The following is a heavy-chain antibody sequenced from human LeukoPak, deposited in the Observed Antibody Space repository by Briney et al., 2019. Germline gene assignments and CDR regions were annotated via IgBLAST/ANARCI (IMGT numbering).Heavy chain of an antibody. Sequence: PGGSLRLSCAASGFTFSSYWMSWVRQAPGKGLEWVAHIKQDGSEKYYVDSVKGRFTISRDNAKNSLYLQMNSLRAEDTAVYYCARGPSTTVTTRDYYMDVWGKGTTVTVSS. CDR1: GFTFSSYW. V-gene: IGHV3-7*01. D-gene: IGHD4-17*01. CDR2: IKQDGSEK. CDR3: ARGPSTTVTTRDYYMDV. J-gene: IGHJ6*03.